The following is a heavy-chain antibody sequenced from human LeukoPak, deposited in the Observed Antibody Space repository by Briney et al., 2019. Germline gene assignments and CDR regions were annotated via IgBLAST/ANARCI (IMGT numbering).Heavy chain of an antibody. CDR1: GYTFSSSW. D-gene: IGHD4-17*01. Sequence: PGESLKISCKGSGYTFSSSWIGGGRQMPGKGLEWMWIIYPGDSDTSYSPSFEGQVMISADKSINTAYLQWSSLKATATGMYFCARQYGRPFDYWGQGTLVTVSS. CDR3: ARQYGRPFDY. V-gene: IGHV5-51*01. J-gene: IGHJ4*02. CDR2: IYPGDSDT.